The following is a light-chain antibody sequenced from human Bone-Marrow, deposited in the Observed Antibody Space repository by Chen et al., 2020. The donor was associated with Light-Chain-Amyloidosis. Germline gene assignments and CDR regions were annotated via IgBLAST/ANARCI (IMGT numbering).Light chain of an antibody. CDR2: DDS. CDR1: NIGSKS. V-gene: IGLV3-21*02. CDR3: QSADSSGTDEVI. J-gene: IGLJ2*01. Sequence: SYVLTQPPSVSVAPGQTARITCGGNNIGSKSVHWYQQKPGQAHVLVVYDDSDRPSGIPERFSGSSSWTTATLTISGGQAEDEADYHCQSADSSGTDEVIFGGGTKLTVL.